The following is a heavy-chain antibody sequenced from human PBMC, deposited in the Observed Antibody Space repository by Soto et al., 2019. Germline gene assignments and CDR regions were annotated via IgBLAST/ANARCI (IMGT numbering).Heavy chain of an antibody. CDR2: IYPGDSDI. CDR1: GYSFTSYW. Sequence: GESLKISCQGSGYSFTSYWIGWVRQMPGKGLEWMAIIYPGDSDIRYNPSFQGQVTISAGKSISTAYLQWSSLKASDTAMYYCARQPSNGQWYVWGQGTTVTVS. D-gene: IGHD6-19*01. V-gene: IGHV5-51*01. J-gene: IGHJ6*02. CDR3: ARQPSNGQWYV.